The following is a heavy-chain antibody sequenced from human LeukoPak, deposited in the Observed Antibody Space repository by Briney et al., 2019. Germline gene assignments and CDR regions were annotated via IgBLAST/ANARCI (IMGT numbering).Heavy chain of an antibody. D-gene: IGHD3-16*01. CDR1: GGPFSGYY. CDR2: INHSGST. Sequence: SETLSLTCAVYGGPFSGYYWSWIRQPPGKGLEWIGEINHSGSTNYNPSLKSRVTISVDTSKNQFSLKVSSVTAADTAVYYCARVKDPGGYYYYYYMDIWGKGNTVTVSS. V-gene: IGHV4-34*01. J-gene: IGHJ6*03. CDR3: ARVKDPGGYYYYYYMDI.